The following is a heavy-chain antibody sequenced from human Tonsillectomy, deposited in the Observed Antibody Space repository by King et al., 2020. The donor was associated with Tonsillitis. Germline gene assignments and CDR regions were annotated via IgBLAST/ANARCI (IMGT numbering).Heavy chain of an antibody. CDR3: ARGVVPAADAFDI. V-gene: IGHV3-53*04. Sequence: EVQLVESGGGLVQPGGSLRLSCAASGFTVSSNYMSWVRQAPGKGLEWVSVIYSGGSTYYADSVKGRFTISRHNSKNTLYLQMNSLRAEDTAVYYCARGVVPAADAFDIWGQGTMVTVSS. CDR1: GFTVSSNY. D-gene: IGHD2-2*01. CDR2: IYSGGST. J-gene: IGHJ3*02.